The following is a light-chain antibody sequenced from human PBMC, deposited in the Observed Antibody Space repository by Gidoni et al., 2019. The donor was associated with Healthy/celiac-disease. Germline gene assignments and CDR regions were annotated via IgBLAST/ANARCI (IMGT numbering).Light chain of an antibody. CDR2: DVS. CDR3: CSYAGSYTWV. V-gene: IGLV2-11*01. J-gene: IGLJ3*02. CDR1: SSAVGGYNY. Sequence: QSALPQPRSVSGSPGQAVTISCTGTSSAVGGYNYVSWYQQHPGKAPKLMIYDVSKRPSRVPDRFSGSKSGNTASLTISGLQAEDEADYYCCSYAGSYTWVFGGGTKLTVL.